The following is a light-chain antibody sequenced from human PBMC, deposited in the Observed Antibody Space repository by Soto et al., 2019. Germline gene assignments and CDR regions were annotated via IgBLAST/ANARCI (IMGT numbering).Light chain of an antibody. Sequence: DIQMTQSPSTLSASVGDRVTITCRASQSLSSGLAWYQQRPGKAPKLLVYKASSLESGVPSRFSGSGSGTEFTLTISSLQPDDFATYYCQQYNTYSRMFGQGTKVEIK. CDR2: KAS. J-gene: IGKJ1*01. CDR1: QSLSSG. V-gene: IGKV1-5*03. CDR3: QQYNTYSRM.